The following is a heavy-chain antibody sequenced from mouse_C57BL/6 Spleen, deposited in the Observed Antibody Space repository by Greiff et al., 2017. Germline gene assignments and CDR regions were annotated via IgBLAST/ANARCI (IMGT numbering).Heavy chain of an antibody. CDR1: GYTFTSYW. Sequence: QVQLQQPGAELVRPGTSVKLSCKASGYTFTSYWMHWVKQRPGQGLEWIGVIDPSDSYTNYNQKFKGKATLTVDTSSSTAYLQLSSLTSEDSAVYFCARNTLLRGYFDCWGTGTTVTVSA. CDR2: IDPSDSYT. V-gene: IGHV1-59*01. CDR3: ARNTLLRGYFDC. D-gene: IGHD1-2*01. J-gene: IGHJ1*03.